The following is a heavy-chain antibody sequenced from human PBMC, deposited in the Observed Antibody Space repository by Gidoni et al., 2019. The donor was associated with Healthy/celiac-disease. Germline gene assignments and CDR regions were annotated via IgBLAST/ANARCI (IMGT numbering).Heavy chain of an antibody. CDR1: GGTFSSYA. CDR2: IIPIFGTA. CDR3: ARERFGGGESYYFDY. D-gene: IGHD3-16*01. V-gene: IGHV1-69*01. Sequence: QVQLVQSGAEVKKPGSSVKVSCKASGGTFSSYAISWVRQAPGQGLEWMGGIIPIFGTANSAQKFKGRVTITADESTSTAYMELISLRSEDTAVYYCARERFGGGESYYFDYWGQGTLVTVSS. J-gene: IGHJ4*02.